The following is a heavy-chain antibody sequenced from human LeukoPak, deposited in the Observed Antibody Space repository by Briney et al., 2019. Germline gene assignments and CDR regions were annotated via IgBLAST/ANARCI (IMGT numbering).Heavy chain of an antibody. Sequence: PGGSLRLSCAASGFTFSSYGMHWVRQAPGKGLEWVAVIWYDGTNKYYADSVKGRFTISRDSSKNTPYLQMNSLRAEDTAIYYCARAAYDSSGYLTLWGQGTLVTVSS. D-gene: IGHD3-22*01. V-gene: IGHV3-33*01. CDR3: ARAAYDSSGYLTL. CDR2: IWYDGTNK. J-gene: IGHJ4*02. CDR1: GFTFSSYG.